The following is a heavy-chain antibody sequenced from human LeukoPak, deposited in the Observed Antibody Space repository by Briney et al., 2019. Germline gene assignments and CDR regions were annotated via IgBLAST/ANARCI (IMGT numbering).Heavy chain of an antibody. D-gene: IGHD3-10*01. V-gene: IGHV3-23*01. J-gene: IGHJ6*03. CDR3: AKFASWFEEFVWYYYYTDV. CDR2: ISGSGGST. Sequence: GGCLRLSCAPSAFTFSTYGMSWVRQAPGKGLEWVSSISGSGGSTYYADSVKGRFTISRDNSKNTLYLQMNSLRAEDTAVYYCAKFASWFEEFVWYYYYTDVWGKGTTVTISS. CDR1: AFTFSTYG.